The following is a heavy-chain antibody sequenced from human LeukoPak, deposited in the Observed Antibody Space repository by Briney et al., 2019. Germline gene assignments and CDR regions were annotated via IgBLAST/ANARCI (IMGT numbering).Heavy chain of an antibody. Sequence: ASVKVSCKASRYTFTGYYMHWVRQAPGQGLEWMGWINPNSGDTNSPQKFQGRVTMTRDTSTSTVYMELSSLRSEDTAVYYCARAQAQAYGSGSYYIPVISGSDYWGQGTLVTVSS. J-gene: IGHJ4*02. CDR2: INPNSGDT. D-gene: IGHD3-10*01. V-gene: IGHV1-2*02. CDR1: RYTFTGYY. CDR3: ARAQAQAYGSGSYYIPVISGSDY.